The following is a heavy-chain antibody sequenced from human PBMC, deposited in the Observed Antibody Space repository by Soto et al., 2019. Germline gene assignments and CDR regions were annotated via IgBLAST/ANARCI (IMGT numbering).Heavy chain of an antibody. CDR1: GYTLTELS. CDR2: FDPEDGET. J-gene: IGHJ4*02. CDR3: ATRSSQSGGYDILTGYHQYYFDY. V-gene: IGHV1-24*01. Sequence: ASVKVSCKVSGYTLTELSMHWVRQAPGKGLEWMGGFDPEDGETIYAQKFQGRVTMTEDTSTDTAYMELSSLRSEDTAVYYCATRSSQSGGYDILTGYHQYYFDYWGQGTLITVSS. D-gene: IGHD3-9*01.